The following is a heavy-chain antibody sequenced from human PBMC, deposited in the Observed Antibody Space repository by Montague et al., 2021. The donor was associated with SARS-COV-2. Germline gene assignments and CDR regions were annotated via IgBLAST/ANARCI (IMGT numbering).Heavy chain of an antibody. CDR1: GFSIGSGDY. V-gene: IGHV4-38-2*02. J-gene: IGHJ3*02. D-gene: IGHD3-10*01. CDR3: VSEKAGGLRNVFDI. CDR2: IYHSGTT. Sequence: SETLSLTCTVSGFSIGSGDYWGWIRQPPGKGLEWIGSIYHSGTTYYNPSLQGRLTMSIDTSTNQFSMRLTSVTAADTADFFCVSEKAGGLRNVFDIWGQGTTVTVSS.